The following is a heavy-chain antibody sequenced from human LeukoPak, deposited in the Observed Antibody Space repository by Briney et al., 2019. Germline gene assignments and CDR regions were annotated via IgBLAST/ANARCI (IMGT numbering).Heavy chain of an antibody. CDR2: INHSGST. Sequence: PSETLSLTCAVYGGSFSGYYWSWIRQPPGKGLEWIGEINHSGSTNYNPSLKSRVTISVDTSKNQFSLKLSSVTAADTAVYYCAGTPRWLQFDSWGQGTLVTVSS. CDR1: GGSFSGYY. J-gene: IGHJ4*02. D-gene: IGHD5-24*01. V-gene: IGHV4-34*01. CDR3: AGTPRWLQFDS.